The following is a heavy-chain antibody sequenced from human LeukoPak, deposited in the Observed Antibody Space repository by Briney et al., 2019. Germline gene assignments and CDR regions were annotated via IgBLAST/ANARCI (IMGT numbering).Heavy chain of an antibody. V-gene: IGHV3-23*01. CDR2: TGGSGDTT. CDR3: SKRVTTSYNWFDP. CDR1: GFTFSSYA. D-gene: IGHD4-11*01. J-gene: IGHJ5*02. Sequence: GGSLRLSCAASGFTFSSYAMSWVRQAPGKGLEWVSITGGSGDTTYYADSVKGRFTISRDNSKNTLYLQMNSLRAEDTAIYYCSKRVTTSYNWFDPWGQGTLVTVSS.